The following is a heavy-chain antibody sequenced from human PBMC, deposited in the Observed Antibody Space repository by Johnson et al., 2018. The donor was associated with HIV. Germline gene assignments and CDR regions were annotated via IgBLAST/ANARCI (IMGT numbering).Heavy chain of an antibody. J-gene: IGHJ3*02. Sequence: QVQLVESGGGVVQPGRSLRLSCAASEFTFSSYGMHWVRQAPGKGLEWVAVMSYDGSNKYYGDSVKGRFTISRDNSKNTLCLQMNSLKAEDTAVYYCARSIADRPGGAFDIWGQGTMVTVSS. CDR1: EFTFSSYG. CDR2: MSYDGSNK. D-gene: IGHD6-6*01. CDR3: ARSIADRPGGAFDI. V-gene: IGHV3-30*03.